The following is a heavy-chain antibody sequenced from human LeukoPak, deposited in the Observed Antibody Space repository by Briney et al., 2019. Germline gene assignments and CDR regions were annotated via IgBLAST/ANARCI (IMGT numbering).Heavy chain of an antibody. J-gene: IGHJ4*02. Sequence: ASVKVSCKASGYTFSTYGISWVRQAPGQGLEWMGWISAYNDDTNYSQKLQGRVTMTTDTSTSTAYMELRSLRSDDTAMYYCARLTEFPQYFDYWGQGTLVTVSS. D-gene: IGHD2-21*02. CDR1: GYTFSTYG. V-gene: IGHV1-18*01. CDR2: ISAYNDDT. CDR3: ARLTEFPQYFDY.